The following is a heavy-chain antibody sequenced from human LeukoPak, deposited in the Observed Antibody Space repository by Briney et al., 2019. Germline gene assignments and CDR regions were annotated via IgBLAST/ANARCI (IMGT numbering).Heavy chain of an antibody. Sequence: GGSLRLSCAASGFTFSSCWMSWVRQAPGKGLEWVANIKQDGSEKYYVDSVKGRFTISRDNAKNSLYLQMNSLRAEDTAVYYCARGPFSYCSSGSCFFDYWGQGTLVTVSS. CDR3: ARGPFSYCSSGSCFFDY. CDR1: GFTFSSCW. CDR2: IKQDGSEK. J-gene: IGHJ4*02. D-gene: IGHD2-15*01. V-gene: IGHV3-7*01.